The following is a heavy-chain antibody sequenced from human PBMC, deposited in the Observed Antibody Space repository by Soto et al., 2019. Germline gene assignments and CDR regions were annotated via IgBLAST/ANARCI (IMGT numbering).Heavy chain of an antibody. Sequence: SETLSLTCAVYGWSFSGYDWTWIRQPPGTGLEWIGEINHSGSTNYNPSLKSRVTISVDTSKNQFSLKLTSVTAADTAVYYCARDKITGLFDYWGQGTLVTVSS. CDR2: INHSGST. D-gene: IGHD2-8*02. CDR1: GWSFSGYD. V-gene: IGHV4-34*01. J-gene: IGHJ4*02. CDR3: ARDKITGLFDY.